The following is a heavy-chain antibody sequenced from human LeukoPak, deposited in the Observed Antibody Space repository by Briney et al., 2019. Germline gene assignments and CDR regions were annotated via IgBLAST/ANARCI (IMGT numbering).Heavy chain of an antibody. CDR1: GFTFSSYA. D-gene: IGHD6-19*01. CDR2: ISGSGGST. J-gene: IGHJ4*02. CDR3: AKGGSGWKGLFHY. V-gene: IGHV3-23*01. Sequence: PGGSLRLSCAASGFTFSSYAMSWVRQAPGKGLERVSAISGSGGSTYYADSVKGRFTISRDNSKNTLYPQMNSLRAEDTAVYYCAKGGSGWKGLFHYWGQGTLVTVSS.